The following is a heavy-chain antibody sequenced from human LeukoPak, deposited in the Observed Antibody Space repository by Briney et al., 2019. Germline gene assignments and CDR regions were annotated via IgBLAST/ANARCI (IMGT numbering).Heavy chain of an antibody. V-gene: IGHV4-61*02. J-gene: IGHJ5*02. Sequence: SETLSLTCTVSGGSISSGSYYWNWIRQPAGKGLEWIGRIYSSGSTNYNPSLKSRVTISVDTSKNQFSLKLSSVTAADTAVYYCAKDYEPLVGVHRWGDWFDPWGQGTLVTVSS. CDR2: IYSSGST. D-gene: IGHD1-26*01. CDR3: AKDYEPLVGVHRWGDWFDP. CDR1: GGSISSGSYY.